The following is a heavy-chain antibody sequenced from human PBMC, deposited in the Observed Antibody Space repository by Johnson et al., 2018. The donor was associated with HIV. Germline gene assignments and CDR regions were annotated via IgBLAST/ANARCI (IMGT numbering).Heavy chain of an antibody. CDR2: IYSGGST. V-gene: IGHV3-66*01. J-gene: IGHJ3*02. D-gene: IGHD5-24*01. CDR3: ARDRPRGWLQSLGAFDI. Sequence: VQLVESGGGVIRPGGSLRLSCAASGFTFNDYGMTWVRQVPGKGLEWVSVIYSGGSTYYADSVKGRFTISRHNSKNTLYLQMKGLRAEDTAVYYCARDRPRGWLQSLGAFDIWGQGTMVTVSS. CDR1: GFTFNDYG.